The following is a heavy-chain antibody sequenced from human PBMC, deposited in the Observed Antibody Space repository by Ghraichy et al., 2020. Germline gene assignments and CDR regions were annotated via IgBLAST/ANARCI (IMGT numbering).Heavy chain of an antibody. D-gene: IGHD6-6*01. CDR3: ARGRYSSPSDVSDS. V-gene: IGHV3-7*01. CDR1: GFTFSSYW. J-gene: IGHJ4*02. CDR2: INEDGSVK. Sequence: GEALNISCAASGFTFSSYWMSWVRQAPGEGLEWVANINEDGSVKFYVDSVKGRFTISRDNAKDSMFLQMNSLRVEDTAVYYCARGRYSSPSDVSDSWGQGTLVTVSS.